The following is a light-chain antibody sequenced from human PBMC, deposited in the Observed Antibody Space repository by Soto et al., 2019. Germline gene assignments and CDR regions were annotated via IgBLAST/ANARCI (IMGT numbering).Light chain of an antibody. J-gene: IGKJ5*01. CDR1: QSVNIY. CDR2: DAS. V-gene: IGKV3-11*01. Sequence: IVLTQSPATVSLSPGERATLSCRASQSVNIYLAWYQQKPGQAPRLLIYDASNRATGIPARFSGSGSGTDFTLTISRLEPEDFAVYYCQQYGSSITFGQGTRLEIK. CDR3: QQYGSSIT.